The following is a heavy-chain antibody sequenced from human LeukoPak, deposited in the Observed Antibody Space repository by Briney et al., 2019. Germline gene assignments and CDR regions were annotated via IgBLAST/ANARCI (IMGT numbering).Heavy chain of an antibody. D-gene: IGHD1-26*01. CDR1: GFTFSDYY. Sequence: GGSLRLSCAASGFTFSDYYMSWIRQAPGKGLEWVSYISSSETTIYYADSVKGRFTISRDNTKNSLYLQMNSLRAEDTAVYYCARSHVGATDFDYWGQGTLVTVSS. CDR3: ARSHVGATDFDY. J-gene: IGHJ4*02. CDR2: ISSSETTI. V-gene: IGHV3-11*01.